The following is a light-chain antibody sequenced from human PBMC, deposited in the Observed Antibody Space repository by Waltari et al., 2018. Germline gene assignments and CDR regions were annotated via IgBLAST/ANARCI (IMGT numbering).Light chain of an antibody. Sequence: IVLTQSPDTLSLSPGQRATLSSRASQTINNNFLVWYQQKPGQAPRLLIHGASSRATGFPDRFIGSGSGTDFTLTISSLEPEDVAVYYCQQYDGSVLTFGGGTKVEI. CDR3: QQYDGSVLT. CDR1: QTINNNF. J-gene: IGKJ4*01. V-gene: IGKV3-20*01. CDR2: GAS.